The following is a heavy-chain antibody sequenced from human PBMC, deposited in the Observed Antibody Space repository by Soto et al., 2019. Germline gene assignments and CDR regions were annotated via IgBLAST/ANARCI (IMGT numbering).Heavy chain of an antibody. J-gene: IGHJ3*02. V-gene: IGHV4-59*01. CDR2: IYYSGST. Sequence: QVQLQESGPGLVKPSETLSLTCTVSGGSISSYYWSWIRQPPGKGLEWIGYIYYSGSTNYNPSLPSRVNISVDESKIQFSLEPSSVTAADTGVWSCASYRAGSAVDIWGQGTMVTVSS. CDR3: ASYRAGSAVDI. D-gene: IGHD3-16*02. CDR1: GGSISSYY.